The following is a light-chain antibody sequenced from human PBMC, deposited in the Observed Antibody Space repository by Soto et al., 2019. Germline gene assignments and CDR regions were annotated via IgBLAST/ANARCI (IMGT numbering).Light chain of an antibody. CDR1: QSVSSN. Sequence: EIVMTQSPAILSVSPGERATLSCRASQSVSSNLAWFQQKPGQTPRLLFNGASTRATGIPARFTGSGSGTEFTLTISSLQSDDFALYYCQQFHTWPLSLGGGTKVDIK. J-gene: IGKJ4*01. CDR2: GAS. V-gene: IGKV3-15*01. CDR3: QQFHTWPLS.